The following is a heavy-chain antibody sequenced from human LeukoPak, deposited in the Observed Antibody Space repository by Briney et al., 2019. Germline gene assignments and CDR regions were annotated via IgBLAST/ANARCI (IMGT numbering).Heavy chain of an antibody. J-gene: IGHJ4*02. Sequence: GGSLRLSCAASGFTFSSYGMHWVRQAPGKGLEWVAVISYDGSNKYYADSVKGRFTIPRDNSKNTLYLQMNSLRAEDTAVYYCAKDGGVHYYGSGSYYNAPPLDYWGQGTLVTVSS. CDR3: AKDGGVHYYGSGSYYNAPPLDY. V-gene: IGHV3-30*18. CDR1: GFTFSSYG. D-gene: IGHD3-10*01. CDR2: ISYDGSNK.